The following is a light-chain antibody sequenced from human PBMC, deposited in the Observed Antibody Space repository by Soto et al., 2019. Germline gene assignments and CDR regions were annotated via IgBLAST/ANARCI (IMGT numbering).Light chain of an antibody. CDR3: SLYTSENTYV. Sequence: QSALTQPASVSGSPGQSITISCTGTSXDFVSYNRVSWYQQPPGTAPKLIIYEASNRPSGVPDRFSGSKSGNTASLTISGLQAADEADYYCSLYTSENTYVFGTGTKVTVL. CDR1: SXDFVSYNR. V-gene: IGLV2-18*01. CDR2: EAS. J-gene: IGLJ1*01.